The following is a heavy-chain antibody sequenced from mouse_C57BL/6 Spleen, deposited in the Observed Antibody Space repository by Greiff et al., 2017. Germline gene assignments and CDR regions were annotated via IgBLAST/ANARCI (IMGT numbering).Heavy chain of an antibody. CDR1: GYTFTSYW. V-gene: IGHV1-64*01. CDR3: AREDSSGYVGYFDY. D-gene: IGHD3-2*02. J-gene: IGHJ2*01. CDR2: IHPNSGST. Sequence: QVQLQQPGAELVKPGASVKLSCKASGYTFTSYWMHWVKQRPGQGLEWIGMIHPNSGSTNYNEKFKSKATLTVDKSSSTAYMQLSILTSEDSAVYYCAREDSSGYVGYFDYWGQGTTLTVSS.